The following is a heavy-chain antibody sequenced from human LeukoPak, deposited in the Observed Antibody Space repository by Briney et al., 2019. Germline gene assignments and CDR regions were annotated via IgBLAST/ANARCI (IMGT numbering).Heavy chain of an antibody. CDR1: GFTFSSYA. V-gene: IGHV3-23*01. CDR2: ISGSGGST. J-gene: IGHJ6*02. CDR3: ASALRSYGKPTILDYYYGMDV. Sequence: GGSLRLSCAASGFTFSSYAMSWVRQAPGKGLEWVSAISGSGGSTYYADSVKGRFTISRDNSKNTLYLQMNSLRAEDTAVYYCASALRSYGKPTILDYYYGMDVWGQGTTVTVSS. D-gene: IGHD4-17*01.